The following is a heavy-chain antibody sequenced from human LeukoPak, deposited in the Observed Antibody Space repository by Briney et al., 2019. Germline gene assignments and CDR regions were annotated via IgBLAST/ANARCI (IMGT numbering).Heavy chain of an antibody. CDR2: ISGSGGST. D-gene: IGHD3-10*01. V-gene: IGHV3-23*01. J-gene: IGHJ4*02. Sequence: GGSLRLSCAASGFTFSNYGMNWVRQAPGKGLEWVSTISGSGGSTYYADSVKGRFTISRDTSKNTLYLQMNSLRAEDTAVYYCARIKWFGEFFYWGQGTLVTVSS. CDR3: ARIKWFGEFFY. CDR1: GFTFSNYG.